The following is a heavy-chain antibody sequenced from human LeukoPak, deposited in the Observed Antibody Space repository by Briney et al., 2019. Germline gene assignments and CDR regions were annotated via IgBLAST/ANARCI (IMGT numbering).Heavy chain of an antibody. Sequence: GGSLRLSCAASGFTFSDYYMSWIRQAPGKGLEWVSYISSSGSTIYYADSVKGRFTISRDNAKNSLYLQMNSLRAEDTAVYYCSKEGGDYIFDYFDYWGQGTLVTVSS. J-gene: IGHJ4*02. CDR1: GFTFSDYY. D-gene: IGHD4-17*01. CDR3: SKEGGDYIFDYFDY. CDR2: ISSSGSTI. V-gene: IGHV3-11*01.